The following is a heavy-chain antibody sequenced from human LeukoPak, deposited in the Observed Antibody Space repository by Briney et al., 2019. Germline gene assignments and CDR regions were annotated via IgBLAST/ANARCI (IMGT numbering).Heavy chain of an antibody. J-gene: IGHJ3*01. CDR3: ARDWGTV. D-gene: IGHD3-16*01. CDR2: IYTGGNT. CDR1: GFTVSSNY. V-gene: IGHV3-53*01. Sequence: QPGGSLRLSCAASGFTVSSNYMTWVRQAPGKGLEWVSVIYTGGNTDYADSAKGRFTISRDNSKNTLYLQMNSLRAEDTAVYYCARDWGTVWGQGTMVTVSS.